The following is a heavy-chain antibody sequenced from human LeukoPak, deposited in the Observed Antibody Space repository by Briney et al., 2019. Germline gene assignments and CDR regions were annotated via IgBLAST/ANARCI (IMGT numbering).Heavy chain of an antibody. CDR3: ARARVGSNAFDI. J-gene: IGHJ3*02. D-gene: IGHD2-15*01. CDR2: ISSSSSYI. V-gene: IGHV3-21*01. Sequence: GGSLRLSCAASGFTFSSYSMNWVRQAPGKGLEGVSSISSSSSYIYYADSVKGRFTISRDNAKNSLYLQMNSLRAGDTALYYCARARVGSNAFDIWGQGTMVTVSS. CDR1: GFTFSSYS.